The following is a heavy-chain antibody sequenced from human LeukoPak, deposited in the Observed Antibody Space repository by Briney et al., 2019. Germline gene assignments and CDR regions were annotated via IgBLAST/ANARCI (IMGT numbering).Heavy chain of an antibody. J-gene: IGHJ6*04. CDR2: ISSSSSTI. Sequence: GGSLRLSCTASGFTFGDYAMTWVRQAPGKGLEWVSYISSSSSTIYYADSVKGRFTISRDNAKNSLYLQMNSLRAEDTAVYYCAELGITMIGGVWGKGTTVTISS. V-gene: IGHV3-48*01. D-gene: IGHD3-10*02. CDR1: GFTFGDYA. CDR3: AELGITMIGGV.